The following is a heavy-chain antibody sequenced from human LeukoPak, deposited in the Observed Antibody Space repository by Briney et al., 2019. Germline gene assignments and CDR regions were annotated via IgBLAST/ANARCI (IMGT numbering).Heavy chain of an antibody. V-gene: IGHV4-31*03. CDR1: GGSISSGGNY. J-gene: IGHJ4*02. CDR2: IYYSGST. D-gene: IGHD6-19*01. Sequence: KPSQTLSLTCTVSGGSISSGGNYWSWIRQHPGKGLEWIRYIYYSGSTYYNPSLKSRVTISVDTSKNQFSLKLSSVTAADTAVYYCARVGGWYYFDYWGQGTLVTVSS. CDR3: ARVGGWYYFDY.